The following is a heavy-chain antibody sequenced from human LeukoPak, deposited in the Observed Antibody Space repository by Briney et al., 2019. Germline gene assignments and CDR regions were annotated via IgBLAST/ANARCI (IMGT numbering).Heavy chain of an antibody. J-gene: IGHJ4*02. Sequence: GGSLRLSCAASGLTVSSNYMSWVRQAPGKGLEWVSVIYSSGITYYADSVKGRFTISRDNSKNTLYLQMNSLRAEDTAVYYCARDAPPSGYWGQGTLVTVSS. D-gene: IGHD3-10*01. V-gene: IGHV3-66*01. CDR1: GLTVSSNY. CDR2: IYSSGIT. CDR3: ARDAPPSGY.